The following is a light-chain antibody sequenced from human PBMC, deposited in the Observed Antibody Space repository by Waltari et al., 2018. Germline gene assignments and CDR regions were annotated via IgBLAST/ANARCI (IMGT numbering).Light chain of an antibody. J-gene: IGKJ1*01. CDR2: KAS. CDR3: QQYNTYSGT. V-gene: IGKV1-5*03. CDR1: QSISEY. Sequence: DIQMTQSPSTLSASVGDRVTITCRASQSISEYLAWYQQKPGKAPKLLIYKASSLESGVSSRFSGSGSGTEFTLTISSLQPDDFATYYCQQYNTYSGTFGRGITVDVK.